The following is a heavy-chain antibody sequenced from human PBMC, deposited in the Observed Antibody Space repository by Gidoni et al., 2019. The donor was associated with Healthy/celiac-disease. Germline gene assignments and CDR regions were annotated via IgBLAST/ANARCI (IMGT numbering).Heavy chain of an antibody. CDR3: AREVLSDFSYYYDSSGNGYFDY. Sequence: QVQLVESGGGVVQPGRSLRLSCAASGFTFRSSGMHWLRQAPGKGLEWVAVIWDDGSNKYYADSVKGRFTISRDNSKNTLYLQMNSLRAEDTAVYYCAREVLSDFSYYYDSSGNGYFDYWGQGTLVTVSS. CDR1: GFTFRSSG. CDR2: IWDDGSNK. V-gene: IGHV3-33*01. J-gene: IGHJ4*02. D-gene: IGHD3-22*01.